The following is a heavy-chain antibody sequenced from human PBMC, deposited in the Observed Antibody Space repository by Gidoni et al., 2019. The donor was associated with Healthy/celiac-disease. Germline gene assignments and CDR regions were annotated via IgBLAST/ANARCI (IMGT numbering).Heavy chain of an antibody. V-gene: IGHV4-30-4*01. Sequence: QVQLQESGPGLVKPSKTLSLPCTVSGGSISSGDYYWSWIRQPPGKGLEWIGYIYYSGSTYYNPSLKSRVTRSVDTSKNQFSLKLSSVTAADTAVYYCATPIVYGSGSFGAFDIWGQGTMVTVSS. CDR3: ATPIVYGSGSFGAFDI. J-gene: IGHJ3*02. CDR2: IYYSGST. CDR1: GGSISSGDYY. D-gene: IGHD3-10*01.